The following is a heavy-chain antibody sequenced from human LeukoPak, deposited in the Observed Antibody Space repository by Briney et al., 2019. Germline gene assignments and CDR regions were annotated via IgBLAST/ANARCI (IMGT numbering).Heavy chain of an antibody. CDR1: GDTFHSYI. V-gene: IGHV1-69*01. Sequence: SVKVSCKASGDTFHSYIVTWVRQAPGQGLEWMGCIVPIIGTANYAQKFQGRATITGDDSTSTAYYGARDQRPSCLGGICYSGDYWGQGTLVTVTS. CDR3: SGDY. D-gene: IGHD2-15*01. CDR2: IVPIIGTA. J-gene: IGHJ4*02.